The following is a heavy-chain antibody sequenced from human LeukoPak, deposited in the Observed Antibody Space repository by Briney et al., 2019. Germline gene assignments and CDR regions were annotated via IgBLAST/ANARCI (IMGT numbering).Heavy chain of an antibody. CDR2: IYYSGST. CDR3: AREPVKSIQLGAFDI. Sequence: SETLSLTCTVSGGSISSYYWSWIRQPPGKGLEWIGYIYYSGSTNYNPSLKSRVTISVDTSKNQFSLKLSSVTAADTAVYYCAREPVKSIQLGAFDIWGQGTMVTVSS. D-gene: IGHD5-18*01. CDR1: GGSISSYY. J-gene: IGHJ3*02. V-gene: IGHV4-59*12.